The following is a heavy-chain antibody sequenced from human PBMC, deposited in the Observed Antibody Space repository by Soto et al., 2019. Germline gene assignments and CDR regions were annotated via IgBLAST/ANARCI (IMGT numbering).Heavy chain of an antibody. J-gene: IGHJ4*02. V-gene: IGHV4-31*03. CDR3: ARSSYGLYYFDY. CDR1: GGSISSGGYY. Sequence: QVQLQESGPGLVKPSQTLSLTCTVSGGSISSGGYYWTWIRQHPGKGLEWIGYIYYSGDTYYNPALKSRVTISLDTSKNQFSLKLSSVTAADTAVYYCARSSYGLYYFDYWGQGTLVTVSS. CDR2: IYYSGDT. D-gene: IGHD5-18*01.